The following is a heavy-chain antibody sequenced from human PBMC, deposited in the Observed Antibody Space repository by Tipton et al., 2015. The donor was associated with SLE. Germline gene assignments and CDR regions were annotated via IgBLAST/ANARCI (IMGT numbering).Heavy chain of an antibody. D-gene: IGHD3-22*01. CDR3: AKLSTMIAVEDSFDV. CDR1: GFRFSKHG. J-gene: IGHJ3*01. V-gene: IGHV3-30*02. Sequence: SLRLSCSASGFRFSKHGMYWVRQAPGKGLEWVAFIRYDGSNEHYADSVKGRFTISRDNSKNTVHLQMNSLRSEDTALYYCAKLSTMIAVEDSFDVWGQGTMVIVSS. CDR2: IRYDGSNE.